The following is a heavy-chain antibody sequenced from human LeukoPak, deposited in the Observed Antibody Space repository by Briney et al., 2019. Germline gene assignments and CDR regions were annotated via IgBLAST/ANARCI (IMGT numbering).Heavy chain of an antibody. D-gene: IGHD3-22*01. V-gene: IGHV4-38-2*02. CDR3: ARDRYYEPLDY. CDR1: GYSISSGYY. CDR2: INHSGST. Sequence: SETLSLTRTVSGYSISSGYYWGWIRQPPGKGLEWIGEINHSGSTNYNPSLKSRVTISVDTSKNQFSLKLSSVTAADTAVYYCARDRYYEPLDYWGQGTLVTVST. J-gene: IGHJ4*02.